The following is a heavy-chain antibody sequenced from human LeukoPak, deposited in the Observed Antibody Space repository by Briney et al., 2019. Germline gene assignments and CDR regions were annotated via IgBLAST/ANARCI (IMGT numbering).Heavy chain of an antibody. CDR3: AKDLYYYYYMDV. CDR1: GFTFSSYG. CDR2: IRYDGSNK. Sequence: PGGSLRLSCAASGFTFSSYGMQWVRQAPGKGLEWVAFIRYDGSNKYYTDSVKGRFTISRDNSKNTLYLQMNSLRAEDTAVYYCAKDLYYYYYMDVWGRGTTVTISS. V-gene: IGHV3-30*02. J-gene: IGHJ6*03.